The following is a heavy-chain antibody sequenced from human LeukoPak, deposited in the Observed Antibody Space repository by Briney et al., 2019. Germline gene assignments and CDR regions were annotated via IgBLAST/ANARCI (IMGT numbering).Heavy chain of an antibody. V-gene: IGHV1-46*01. CDR1: GYTFTSYD. D-gene: IGHD3-22*01. CDR2: INPSGGST. CDR3: ARDPIYDSSGSYYFDY. Sequence: ASVKVSCKASGYTFTSYDMHWVRQAPGQGLEWMGIINPSGGSTSYAQKFQGRVTMTRDTSTSTVYMELSSLRSEDTAVYYCARDPIYDSSGSYYFDYWGQGTLVTVSS. J-gene: IGHJ4*02.